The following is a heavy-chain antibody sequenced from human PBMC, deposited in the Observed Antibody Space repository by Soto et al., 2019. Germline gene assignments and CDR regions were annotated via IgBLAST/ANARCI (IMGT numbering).Heavy chain of an antibody. Sequence: QVQLVESGGGVVQPGRSLRLSCAASGFTFSSYGMHWVRQAPGKGLEWVAVIWYDGSNKYYADSVKGRFTISRDNSKNTLYLQMNSLRAEDTAVYYCARDSVGYCSGGSCSQFDYWGQGTLVTVSS. D-gene: IGHD2-15*01. CDR1: GFTFSSYG. CDR3: ARDSVGYCSGGSCSQFDY. J-gene: IGHJ4*02. CDR2: IWYDGSNK. V-gene: IGHV3-33*01.